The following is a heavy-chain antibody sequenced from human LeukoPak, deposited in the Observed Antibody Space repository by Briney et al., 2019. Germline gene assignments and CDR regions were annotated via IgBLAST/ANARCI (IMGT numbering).Heavy chain of an antibody. Sequence: GGSLRLPCAASGFTFSNCAMSWVCQAPGKGLEWVSVISGSGGSTYYADSVKGRFTISRDNSRNTLYLQMNSLRAEDTAVYFCAKARNGRMDSWGQGTLVTVSS. J-gene: IGHJ4*02. CDR2: ISGSGGST. CDR3: AKARNGRMDS. V-gene: IGHV3-23*01. CDR1: GFTFSNCA. D-gene: IGHD2-8*01.